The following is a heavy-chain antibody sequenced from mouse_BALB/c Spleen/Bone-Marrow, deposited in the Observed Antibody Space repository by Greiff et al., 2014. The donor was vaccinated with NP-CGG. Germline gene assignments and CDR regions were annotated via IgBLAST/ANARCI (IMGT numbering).Heavy chain of an antibody. Sequence: EVQRVESGGGLVKPGGSLKLSCAASGFTFSSYAMSWVRQTPEKRLEWVASISSGGSTYYSDSVKGRFAISRDNARNILYLQMSSLRSEDSAMYYCAREVDGWYYFNYWGQGTTLTVSS. D-gene: IGHD2-3*01. V-gene: IGHV5-6-5*01. CDR2: ISSGGST. CDR1: GFTFSSYA. CDR3: AREVDGWYYFNY. J-gene: IGHJ2*01.